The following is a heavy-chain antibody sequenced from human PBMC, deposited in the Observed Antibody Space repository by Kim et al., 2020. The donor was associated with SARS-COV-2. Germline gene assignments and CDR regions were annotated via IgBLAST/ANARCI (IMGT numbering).Heavy chain of an antibody. J-gene: IGHJ5*02. V-gene: IGHV5-51*01. CDR2: IFPGNSDT. CDR1: GYSFTGYW. D-gene: IGHD5-18*01. Sequence: GESLKISCKGSGYSFTGYWIGWVRQVPGKGLEWMGTIFPGNSDTRYSPSFQGQVTFSADKSINTAYLQWSSLKASDTATYYCARRDGYGAATDYKDWLDPWGQGTLVTVSS. CDR3: ARRDGYGAATDYKDWLDP.